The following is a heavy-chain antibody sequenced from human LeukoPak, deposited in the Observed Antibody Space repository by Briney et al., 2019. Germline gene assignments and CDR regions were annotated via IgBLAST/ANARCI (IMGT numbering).Heavy chain of an antibody. Sequence: GGSLRLSCAASGFTFSSYWMSWVRQAPGKGLEWVANIKQDGSEKYYVDSVKGRFTISRDNAKNSLYLQMNSLRAEDTAVYYCATDYDFWSGYYSGKPYYFDYWGQGTLVTVSS. CDR2: IKQDGSEK. D-gene: IGHD3-3*01. V-gene: IGHV3-7*04. J-gene: IGHJ4*02. CDR3: ATDYDFWSGYYSGKPYYFDY. CDR1: GFTFSSYW.